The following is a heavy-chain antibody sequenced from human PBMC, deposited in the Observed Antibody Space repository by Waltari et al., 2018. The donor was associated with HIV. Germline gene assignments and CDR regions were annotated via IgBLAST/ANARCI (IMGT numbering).Heavy chain of an antibody. CDR1: SHY. J-gene: IGHJ4*02. CDR2: IYNNGDT. V-gene: IGHV4-59*11. CDR3: AREAHCSGGTCYRPY. Sequence: SHYWSWIRQSPGRGLEWIGYIYNNGDTNYSPSFRSRVTISLDTSKSQFFLKLRSVTAADTAVYYCAREAHCSGGTCYRPYWGQGALVTVSS. D-gene: IGHD2-15*01.